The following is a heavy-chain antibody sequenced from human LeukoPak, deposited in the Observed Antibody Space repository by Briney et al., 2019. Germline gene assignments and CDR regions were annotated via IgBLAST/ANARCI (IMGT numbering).Heavy chain of an antibody. D-gene: IGHD6-13*01. V-gene: IGHV1-8*01. Sequence: ASVKVSCKASGYTFTSYDINWVRQATGQGLEWAGWMNPNSGNTGYAQKFQGRVTMTRNTSISTAYMELSSLRSEDTAVYYCARGKRGIAAAFLYYYYYMDVWGKGTTVTVSS. CDR3: ARGKRGIAAAFLYYYYYMDV. J-gene: IGHJ6*03. CDR2: MNPNSGNT. CDR1: GYTFTSYD.